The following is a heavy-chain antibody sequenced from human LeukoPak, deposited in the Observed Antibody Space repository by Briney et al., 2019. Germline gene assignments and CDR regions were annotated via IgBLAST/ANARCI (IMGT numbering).Heavy chain of an antibody. Sequence: GGSLRLSCVASGFTFSSYAMSWVRQAPGKGLEWVSAITDSGDYTNYADSVKGRFTISRDNSKNTLYLQMNSLRAEDTAVYYCAKELFRRIAAAGPPLDYWGQGTLVTVSS. D-gene: IGHD6-13*01. CDR2: ITDSGDYT. CDR3: AKELFRRIAAAGPPLDY. CDR1: GFTFSSYA. V-gene: IGHV3-23*01. J-gene: IGHJ4*02.